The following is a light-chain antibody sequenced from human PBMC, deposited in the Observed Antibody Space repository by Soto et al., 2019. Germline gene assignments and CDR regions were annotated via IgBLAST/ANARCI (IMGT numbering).Light chain of an antibody. CDR1: QSVSSSS. Sequence: EIVLTQSPGTLSLSPGERATLSCRASQSVSSSSLAWYQQKPGQAPRLLIYDTSSRATGIPDRFSGSGSGTEFTLTISSLQSEDFAVYYCQQYNDWPRTFGQGTRLEIK. J-gene: IGKJ5*01. V-gene: IGKV3-20*01. CDR3: QQYNDWPRT. CDR2: DTS.